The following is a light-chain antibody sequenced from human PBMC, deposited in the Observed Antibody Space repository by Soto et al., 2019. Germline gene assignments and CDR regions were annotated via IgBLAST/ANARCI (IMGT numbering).Light chain of an antibody. CDR3: QQYNSLHT. Sequence: DIQMTQSPSTLSASVGDRVTITCRASQSISSWLAWYQQKPGKAPKLLIYKASSLDSGVPSRFSGSGSGTEFTLTISSLQPDDFATYYCQQYNSLHTFGQGTKLEIK. CDR2: KAS. J-gene: IGKJ2*01. CDR1: QSISSW. V-gene: IGKV1-5*03.